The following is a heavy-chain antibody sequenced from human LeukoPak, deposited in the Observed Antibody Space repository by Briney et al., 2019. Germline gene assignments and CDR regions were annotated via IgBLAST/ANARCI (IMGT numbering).Heavy chain of an antibody. CDR3: ARAVYYSNYLGY. J-gene: IGHJ4*01. V-gene: IGHV3-74*01. Sequence: QPGRSLRLSCAASGFTLSRYGMHWVRQAPGKGLVWVSRINSDGSSTNYADSVKGRFTISRDNAKNTLYLQMNSLRAEDTAMYYCARAVYYSNYLGYWGQGTLVTVSS. CDR2: INSDGSST. CDR1: GFTLSRYG. D-gene: IGHD3-10*01.